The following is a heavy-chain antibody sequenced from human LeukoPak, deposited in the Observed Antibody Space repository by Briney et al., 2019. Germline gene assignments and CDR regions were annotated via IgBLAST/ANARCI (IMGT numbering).Heavy chain of an antibody. CDR3: ARGTYGGYLSFDY. CDR1: GGSISSYY. Sequence: SETLSLTCTVSGGSISSYYWNWIRQPPGKGLEWIGYIYYSGSTNYNPSLKSRVTMSVDTSKNQFSLKLNSVTAADTAVYYCARGTYGGYLSFDYWGQGTLVTVSS. V-gene: IGHV4-59*01. CDR2: IYYSGST. J-gene: IGHJ4*02. D-gene: IGHD5-12*01.